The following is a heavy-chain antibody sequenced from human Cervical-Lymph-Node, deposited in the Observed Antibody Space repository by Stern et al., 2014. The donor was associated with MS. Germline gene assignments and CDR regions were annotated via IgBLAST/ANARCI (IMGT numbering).Heavy chain of an antibody. CDR1: GGSISSSSYY. CDR3: ARQDPDDNWFDP. J-gene: IGHJ5*02. V-gene: IGHV4-39*01. Sequence: QLQLQESGPGLVKPSETLSLTCTVSGGSISSSSYYWGWIRQPPGKGLEWIGSIYYSGSTYYNPSLKSRVTISVDPSKNQFSLQLSSVTAADTAVYYCARQDPDDNWFDPWGQGTLVTVSS. CDR2: IYYSGST. D-gene: IGHD3-3*01.